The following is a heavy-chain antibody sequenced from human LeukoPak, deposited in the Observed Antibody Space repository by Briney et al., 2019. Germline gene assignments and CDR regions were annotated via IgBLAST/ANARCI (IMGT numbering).Heavy chain of an antibody. CDR3: ARVSNSGWDFDY. D-gene: IGHD6-19*01. J-gene: IGHJ4*02. Sequence: GGSLRLSCAASGFTFSSYAMNWVRQAPGKGLEWVSYISSSGNTIYYADSVKGRFPVSRDNAKNPLYLQMNSLRAEDTAVYYCARVSNSGWDFDYWGQGTLVTVSS. CDR2: ISSSGNTI. CDR1: GFTFSSYA. V-gene: IGHV3-48*03.